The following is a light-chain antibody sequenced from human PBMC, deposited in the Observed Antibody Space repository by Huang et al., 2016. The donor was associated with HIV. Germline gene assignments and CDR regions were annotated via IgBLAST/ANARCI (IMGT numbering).Light chain of an antibody. CDR2: AS. J-gene: IGKJ1*01. CDR3: QQSYISPWT. Sequence: DIQMTQSPSSLSASVGDRVTITCRKSQSVGNSLNWYQQKPGKAPELLSYASSLQAWVSSRFSGSGSGTDFTLIISSLQPEDFATYYCQQSYISPWTFGQGTKVDLK. V-gene: IGKV1-39*01. CDR1: QSVGNS.